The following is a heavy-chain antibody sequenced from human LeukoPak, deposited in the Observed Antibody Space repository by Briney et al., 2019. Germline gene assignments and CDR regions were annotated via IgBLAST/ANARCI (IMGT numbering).Heavy chain of an antibody. J-gene: IGHJ3*02. CDR2: IIPIFGTA. V-gene: IGHV1-69*13. Sequence: SVKVSCKASGGTFSSYAISWVRQAPGQGPEWMGGIIPIFGTANYAQKFQGRVTITADESTSTAYMELSSLRSEDTAVYYCASTALDSSGYYSTDAFDIWGQGTMVTVSS. D-gene: IGHD3-22*01. CDR3: ASTALDSSGYYSTDAFDI. CDR1: GGTFSSYA.